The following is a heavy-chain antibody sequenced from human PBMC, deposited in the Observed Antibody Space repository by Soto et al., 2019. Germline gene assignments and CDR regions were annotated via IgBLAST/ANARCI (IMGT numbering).Heavy chain of an antibody. CDR1: GGSISSYY. CDR2: IYTSGST. CDR3: ARDQSLDGGNSMRYYYYYGMDV. J-gene: IGHJ6*02. D-gene: IGHD2-21*02. Sequence: KTSETLSLTCTVSGGSISSYYWSWIRQPAGKGLEWIGRIYTSGSTNYNPSLKSRVTMSVDTSKNQFSLKLSSVTAADTAVYYCARDQSLDGGNSMRYYYYYGMDVWGQGTTVTVSS. V-gene: IGHV4-4*07.